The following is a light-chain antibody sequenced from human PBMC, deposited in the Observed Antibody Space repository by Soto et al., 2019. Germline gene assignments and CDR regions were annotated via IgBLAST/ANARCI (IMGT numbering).Light chain of an antibody. CDR1: SSNIGATSN. V-gene: IGLV1-40*01. J-gene: IGLJ2*01. CDR2: DNN. CDR3: QSYDFSLTAVV. Sequence: QSVLTQPPSVSGAPGQRVTISCTGSSSNIGATSNVYWYQQLPGAAPKLLFYDNNSRPSGVPDGFSGSKSGTSASLAITGLQAEDEADYYCQSYDFSLTAVVFGGGTKVTVL.